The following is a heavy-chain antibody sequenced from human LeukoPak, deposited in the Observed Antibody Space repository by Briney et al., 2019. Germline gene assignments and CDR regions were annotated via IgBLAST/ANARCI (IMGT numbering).Heavy chain of an antibody. Sequence: PGGSLRLSCAASGFTFDTYWMHWVRQAPGKGLVWVSRIHRDGNNINYADFVQGRFTASRDNAKNSLYLQMNSLRAEDTAVYYCARDKFGGTDYWGQGTLVTVSS. CDR3: ARDKFGGTDY. J-gene: IGHJ4*02. D-gene: IGHD3-16*01. CDR2: IHRDGNNI. V-gene: IGHV3-74*01. CDR1: GFTFDTYW.